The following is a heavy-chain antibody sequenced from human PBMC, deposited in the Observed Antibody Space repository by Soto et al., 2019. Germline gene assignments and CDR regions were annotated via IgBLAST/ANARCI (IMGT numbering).Heavy chain of an antibody. V-gene: IGHV3-21*01. Sequence: GGSLRLSCAASGFTFSSYSMNWVRQAPGKGPEWVSSISSSSSYIYYADSVKGRFTISRDNAKNSLYLQMNSLRAEDTAVYYCARSLYCSGGSCSHYYYYGMDVWGQGTTVTVSS. CDR1: GFTFSSYS. J-gene: IGHJ6*02. D-gene: IGHD2-15*01. CDR2: ISSSSSYI. CDR3: ARSLYCSGGSCSHYYYYGMDV.